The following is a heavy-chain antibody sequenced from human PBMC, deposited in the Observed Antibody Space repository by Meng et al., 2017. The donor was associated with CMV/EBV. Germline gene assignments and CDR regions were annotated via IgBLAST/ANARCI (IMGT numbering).Heavy chain of an antibody. Sequence: GGLRLSCAASGFTVSSNYMSWVRQAPGKGLEWVSVIYSGGSTYYADSVKGRFTISRDNSKNTLYLQMNSLRAEDTAVYYCARSMRDIVVVPAAIRPYYFDYWGQGTLVTVSS. CDR1: GFTVSSNY. CDR3: ARSMRDIVVVPAAIRPYYFDY. J-gene: IGHJ4*02. D-gene: IGHD2-2*02. CDR2: IYSGGST. V-gene: IGHV3-66*02.